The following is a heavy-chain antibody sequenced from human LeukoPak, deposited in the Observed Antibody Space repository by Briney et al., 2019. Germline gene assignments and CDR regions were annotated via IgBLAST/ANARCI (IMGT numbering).Heavy chain of an antibody. CDR3: ARDRTAAWTDDAFDI. CDR2: INHSGST. V-gene: IGHV4-34*01. Sequence: TSETLSLTCAVYGGSFSGYYWSWIRQPPGKGLEWIGEINHSGSTNYNPSLKSRVTISVDTSKNQFSLKLSSVTAADTAVYYCARDRTAAWTDDAFDIWGQGTMVTVSS. CDR1: GGSFSGYY. D-gene: IGHD6-13*01. J-gene: IGHJ3*02.